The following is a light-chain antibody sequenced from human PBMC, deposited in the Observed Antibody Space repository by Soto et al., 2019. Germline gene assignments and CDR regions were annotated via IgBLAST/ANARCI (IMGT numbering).Light chain of an antibody. CDR2: WAS. V-gene: IGKV4-1*01. CDR1: QSVLYSSNNKNY. Sequence: DIVMTQSPDSLAVSLGERATINCKSSQSVLYSSNNKNYLAWYQQKPGQPPKLLIYWASTRESGVPDRFSGSGSGTDFTLTISSLLSEDVAVYYCQLYYSNALTFGGGTKVEIK. CDR3: QLYYSNALT. J-gene: IGKJ4*01.